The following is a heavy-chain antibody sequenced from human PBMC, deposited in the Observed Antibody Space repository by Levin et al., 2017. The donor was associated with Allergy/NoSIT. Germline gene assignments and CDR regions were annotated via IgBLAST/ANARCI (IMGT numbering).Heavy chain of an antibody. CDR3: TRRARELWFGDDDYFDY. V-gene: IGHV3-74*01. Sequence: PGGSLRLSCAASGFTLSSHWMHWVRQAPGKGLVWVSRINSEGTRTSYADSVRGRFTISRDNAKNTLYLQINSLRAEDTAVYYCTRRARELWFGDDDYFDYWGQGAPVTVSS. J-gene: IGHJ4*02. CDR2: INSEGTRT. D-gene: IGHD3-10*01. CDR1: GFTLSSHW.